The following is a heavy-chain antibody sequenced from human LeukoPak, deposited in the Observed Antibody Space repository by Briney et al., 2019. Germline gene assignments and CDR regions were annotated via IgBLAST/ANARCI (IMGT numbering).Heavy chain of an antibody. CDR3: AKTALAVAGIVPVESELDY. V-gene: IGHV3-23*01. D-gene: IGHD6-19*01. J-gene: IGHJ4*02. CDR2: ISGSGGRT. Sequence: PGGSLRLSCAASGFIFSSYAMSWVRVAPGKGLEWISVISGSGGRTDYADSVKGRFTISRDNSKNTLYLQMNSLRAEDTAVYYCAKTALAVAGIVPVESELDYWGQGTLVTVSS. CDR1: GFIFSSYA.